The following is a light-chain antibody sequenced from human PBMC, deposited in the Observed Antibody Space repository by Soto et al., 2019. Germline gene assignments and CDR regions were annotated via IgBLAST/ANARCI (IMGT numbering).Light chain of an antibody. CDR3: QQYNEWT. CDR1: QSISSW. Sequence: DIQMTQSPSTLSASVGDRVTITCRASQSISSWLAWYQQKPGKAPKLLIYKASSLESGVPSRFSGSGSGTEFALTISSLQPDDFATYYCQQYNEWTFGQGTKVDIK. J-gene: IGKJ1*01. V-gene: IGKV1-5*03. CDR2: KAS.